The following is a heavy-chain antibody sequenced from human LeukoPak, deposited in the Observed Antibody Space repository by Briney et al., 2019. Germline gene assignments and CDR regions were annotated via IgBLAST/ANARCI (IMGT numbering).Heavy chain of an antibody. J-gene: IGHJ3*02. CDR3: ARGHRAAAGLLGDAFDI. Sequence: SETLSLTCTVSGGSISSGTYYWSWLRQPAGKGLEWIGRIYASGRTNYNSSLKSRVTISLDTSKNQFSLKLSSVTAADTAVYYCARGHRAAAGLLGDAFDIWGQGTMVTVSS. CDR2: IYASGRT. CDR1: GGSISSGTYY. V-gene: IGHV4-61*02. D-gene: IGHD6-13*01.